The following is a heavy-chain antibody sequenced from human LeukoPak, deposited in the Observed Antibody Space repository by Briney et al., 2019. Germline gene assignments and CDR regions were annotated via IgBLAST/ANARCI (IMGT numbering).Heavy chain of an antibody. Sequence: ASVKVSCKTSGYTFTDYYIHWVRQAPGQGPEWMGWINPNSGGTNYAQKFQGRVTMTGDTSISTAYMELGRLRSDDTAVYYCARGGPAVVAATYGVVYWGQGTLVTVSS. CDR1: GYTFTDYY. CDR3: ARGGPAVVAATYGVVY. J-gene: IGHJ4*02. CDR2: INPNSGGT. V-gene: IGHV1-2*02. D-gene: IGHD2-15*01.